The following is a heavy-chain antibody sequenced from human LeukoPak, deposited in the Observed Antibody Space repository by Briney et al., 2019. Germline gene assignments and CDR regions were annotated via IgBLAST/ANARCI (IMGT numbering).Heavy chain of an antibody. J-gene: IGHJ5*02. Sequence: ASVKVSWKASGYTFTSYDINWVRQATEQGLEWMGWMNPNSGNTGYAQKFQGRVTMTRNTSISTAYMELSSLRSEDTAVYYCARARLTSRRAYSSSLSWFDPWGQGTLVTVSS. D-gene: IGHD6-13*01. V-gene: IGHV1-8*01. CDR3: ARARLTSRRAYSSSLSWFDP. CDR2: MNPNSGNT. CDR1: GYTFTSYD.